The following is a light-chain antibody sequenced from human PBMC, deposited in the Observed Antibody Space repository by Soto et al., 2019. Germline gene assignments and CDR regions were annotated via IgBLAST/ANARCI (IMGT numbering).Light chain of an antibody. Sequence: EVVMTQSPATLSVSPGERATLSCGASQSVRSYLAWYQQKPGQAPRLLIHGASNRATGIPDRFSGSGSGTDFTLTISSLEPEDSAVYYCQQRHMWPITFGQGTRLEIK. CDR1: QSVRSY. CDR3: QQRHMWPIT. CDR2: GAS. J-gene: IGKJ5*01. V-gene: IGKV3-11*01.